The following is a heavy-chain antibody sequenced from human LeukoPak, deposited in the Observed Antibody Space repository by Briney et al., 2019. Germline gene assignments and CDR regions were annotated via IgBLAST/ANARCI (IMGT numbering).Heavy chain of an antibody. D-gene: IGHD3-3*01. CDR1: GFTFSNAW. J-gene: IGHJ6*02. CDR3: TTGMFYDFWSGYYTDYYYYGMDV. CDR2: IKSKTDGGTT. Sequence: GGSLRLSCAASGFTFSNAWMSWVRQAPGKGLEWVGRIKSKTDGGTTDYAAPVKGRSTISRDDSKNTLYLQMNSLKTDDTAVYYCTTGMFYDFWSGYYTDYYYYGMDVWGQGTTVTVSS. V-gene: IGHV3-15*01.